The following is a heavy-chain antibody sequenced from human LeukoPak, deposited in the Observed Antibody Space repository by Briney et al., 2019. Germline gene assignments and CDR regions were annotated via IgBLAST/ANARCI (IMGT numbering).Heavy chain of an antibody. J-gene: IGHJ1*01. CDR2: INPSGGST. CDR1: GYTFTSYY. CDR3: ARGPITIAAAPKYFQH. D-gene: IGHD6-13*01. V-gene: IGHV1-46*01. Sequence: ASVKVFCKASGYTFTSYYMHWVRQAPGQGLEWMGIINPSGGSTSYAQRFQGRVTMTRDTSTSTVYMELTSLRSEDTAVYYCARGPITIAAAPKYFQHWGQGTLVTVSS.